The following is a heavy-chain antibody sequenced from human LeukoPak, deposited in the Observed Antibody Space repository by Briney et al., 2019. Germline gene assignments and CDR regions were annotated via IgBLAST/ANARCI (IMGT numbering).Heavy chain of an antibody. J-gene: IGHJ3*02. D-gene: IGHD5-18*01. V-gene: IGHV3-21*01. CDR1: GFTFSSYS. CDR3: AKVVDTPMILYGAFDI. Sequence: GGSLRLSCVASGFTFSSYSMNWVRQAPGKGLEWVSFISTSSSYIHYADSVKGRFTISRDNAKNSLYLQMSSLRAEDTAVYYCAKVVDTPMILYGAFDIWGQGTMVTVAS. CDR2: ISTSSSYI.